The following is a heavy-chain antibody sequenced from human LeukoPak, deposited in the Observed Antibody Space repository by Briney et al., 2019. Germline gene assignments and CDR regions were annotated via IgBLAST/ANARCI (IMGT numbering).Heavy chain of an antibody. D-gene: IGHD3-3*01. CDR2: MRYDGSNK. CDR3: AKDARGFLEWFFDY. V-gene: IGHV3-30*02. CDR1: GFTFSSYG. Sequence: GGSLRLSCAASGFTFSSYGMHWVRQAPGKGLEWVAFMRYDGSNKYYADSVKGRFTISRDNSKNTLYLQMNSLRAEDTAVYYCAKDARGFLEWFFDYWGQGTLVTVSS. J-gene: IGHJ4*02.